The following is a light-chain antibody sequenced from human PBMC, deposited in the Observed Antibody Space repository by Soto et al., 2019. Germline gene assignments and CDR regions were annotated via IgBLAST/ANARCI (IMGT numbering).Light chain of an antibody. CDR1: QFVSDN. V-gene: IGKV3-15*01. Sequence: EVVMTQSPATLSVSPGQRATLSCRASQFVSDNLAWYQQKPGQAPRLLIYGASTRATGVPARFSGSGSGTEFTLTISSLQSEDFAVYYCQQYNYWTPLTFGGGTKVEIK. J-gene: IGKJ4*01. CDR2: GAS. CDR3: QQYNYWTPLT.